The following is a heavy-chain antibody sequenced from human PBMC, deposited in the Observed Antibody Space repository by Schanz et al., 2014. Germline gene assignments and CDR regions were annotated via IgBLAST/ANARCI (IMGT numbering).Heavy chain of an antibody. Sequence: EVLLVESGGGLVQPGGSLRLSCAASGFTFTTYAMSWVRQAPGMGLEWVSAMSATGTDTYYADSVKGRFTISRDNSKSTLYLRRNSLRAEDTDLYVWAKRKRWLHTDDYYFDYWGQGTLVTVSS. CDR1: GFTFTTYA. D-gene: IGHD5-12*01. CDR2: MSATGTDT. V-gene: IGHV3-23*04. J-gene: IGHJ4*02. CDR3: AKRKRWLHTDDYYFDY.